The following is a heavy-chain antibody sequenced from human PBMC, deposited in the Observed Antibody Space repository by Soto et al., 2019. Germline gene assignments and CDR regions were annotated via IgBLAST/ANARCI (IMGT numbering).Heavy chain of an antibody. CDR1: GYTFNTYW. CDR3: ARQGRTSASSDF. J-gene: IGHJ4*02. V-gene: IGHV5-51*01. Sequence: GESLKISCRGFGYTFNTYWIGWVRQMPGKGLEWMGVMSPGNSDIRYSPAFQGQVSISADTSISTAYLQWSSLKTSDSGMYYCARQGRTSASSDFWGQGTLVTVSS. D-gene: IGHD2-21*01. CDR2: MSPGNSDI.